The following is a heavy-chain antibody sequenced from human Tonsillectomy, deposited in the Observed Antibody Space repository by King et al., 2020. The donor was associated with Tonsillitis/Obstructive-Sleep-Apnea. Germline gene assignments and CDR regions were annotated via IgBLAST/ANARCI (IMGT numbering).Heavy chain of an antibody. CDR3: ARHYGISGYYGNDFDI. CDR2: IDPSDSYT. CDR1: GYSFTSFW. Sequence: QLVQSGAGVKKPGESLRISCKGSGYSFTSFWINWVRQVPGKGLEWMGRIDPSDSYTDYSPSFQGHVTISADKSISTAYLQWSSLKASDTAMYYCARHYGISGYYGNDFDIWGQGTMVTVSS. D-gene: IGHD3-22*01. V-gene: IGHV5-10-1*03. J-gene: IGHJ3*02.